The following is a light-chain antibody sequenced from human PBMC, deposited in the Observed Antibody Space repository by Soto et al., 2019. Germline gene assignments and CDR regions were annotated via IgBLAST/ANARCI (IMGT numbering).Light chain of an antibody. CDR3: QQYVTSPMYR. Sequence: EIVLTQSPGTLSLSPGERATLSCRASQSVSSSYLAWYQQKPGQAPRLLIYGASSRATGIPDRFSGSGSGTDFTLTIRRLEPEDFAVYYCQQYVTSPMYRFGQGTKLEIK. J-gene: IGKJ2*03. CDR1: QSVSSSY. CDR2: GAS. V-gene: IGKV3-20*01.